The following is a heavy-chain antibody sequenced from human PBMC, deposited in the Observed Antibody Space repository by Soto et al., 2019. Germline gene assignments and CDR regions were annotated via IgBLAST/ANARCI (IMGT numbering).Heavy chain of an antibody. D-gene: IGHD2-21*01. J-gene: IGHJ4*02. Sequence: PGGSLRLSCAASGLTFRSYWMHWVRQAPGKGLVWVSRINTDGSVAMYVDSVKGRFTISRDNAKNTLFLHMNSLRAEDTAVYYCVRDMQLWRLDSWGQGTQVTVSS. CDR1: GLTFRSYW. CDR2: INTDGSVA. V-gene: IGHV3-74*03. CDR3: VRDMQLWRLDS.